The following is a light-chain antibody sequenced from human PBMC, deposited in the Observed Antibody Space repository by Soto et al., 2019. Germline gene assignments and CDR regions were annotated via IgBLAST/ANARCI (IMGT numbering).Light chain of an antibody. CDR2: KAS. CDR1: QSISRY. V-gene: IGKV1-5*03. J-gene: IGKJ5*01. Sequence: DIQMTQSPSSLSASVGDSVTISCRASQSISRYLNWYQQKPGKAPKLLIYKASTLKSGVPSRFSGSGSGTEFTLTISSLQPDDFATYYCQQYNTYSGTFGQGTRLEIK. CDR3: QQYNTYSGT.